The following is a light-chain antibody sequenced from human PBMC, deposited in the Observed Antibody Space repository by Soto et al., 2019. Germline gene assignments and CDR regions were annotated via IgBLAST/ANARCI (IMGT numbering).Light chain of an antibody. CDR3: CSYASSSSYV. J-gene: IGLJ1*01. Sequence: QSALTQPASVSGSPVRSITISCSGTTSDVGGYNLVSWYQQHTAKAPKLLIYEGTQRPSGVSSRFSGSKSGNTASLTISGLQAEDEADYYCCSYASSSSYVFGTGTKVTVL. CDR2: EGT. CDR1: TSDVGGYNL. V-gene: IGLV2-23*01.